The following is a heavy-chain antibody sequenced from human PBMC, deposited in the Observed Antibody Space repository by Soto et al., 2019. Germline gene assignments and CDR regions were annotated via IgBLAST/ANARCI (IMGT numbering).Heavy chain of an antibody. V-gene: IGHV4-34*01. J-gene: IGHJ4*02. CDR2: INHSGST. CDR1: GGSFSGYY. Sequence: SETLSLTCAVYGGSFSGYYWSWIRQPPGKGLEWIGEINHSGSTNYNPSLKSRVTISVDTSKNQFSLKLSSVTAADTAVYYCARSNSSSPETYWGQGTLVPVSS. CDR3: ARSNSSSPETY. D-gene: IGHD6-6*01.